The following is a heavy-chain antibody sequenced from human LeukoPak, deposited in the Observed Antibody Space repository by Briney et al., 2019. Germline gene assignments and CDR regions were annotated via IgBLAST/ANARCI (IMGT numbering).Heavy chain of an antibody. V-gene: IGHV4-34*01. CDR1: GGSFSGYY. J-gene: IGHJ6*03. Sequence: SETLSLTCAVYGGSFSGYYWSWIRQPPGKGLEWIGEINHSGSTNYNPSLKSRVTISVDTSKNQFSLKLSSVTAADTAVYYCARTMTSYYYMDVWGKGTTVTVSS. CDR2: INHSGST. CDR3: ARTMTSYYYMDV. D-gene: IGHD3-22*01.